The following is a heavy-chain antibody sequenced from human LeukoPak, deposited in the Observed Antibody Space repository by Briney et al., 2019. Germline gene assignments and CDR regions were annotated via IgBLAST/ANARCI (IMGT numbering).Heavy chain of an antibody. CDR3: ARTLRQYSYGYPMPYYYYYMDV. CDR1: GVSISSGSYY. CDR2: IYYSGST. J-gene: IGHJ6*03. D-gene: IGHD5-18*01. Sequence: PSQTLSLTCTVSGVSISSGSYYWSWIRQPAGKGLEWIGYIYYSGSTYYNPSLKSRVTISVDTSKNQFSLKLSSVTAADTAVYYCARTLRQYSYGYPMPYYYYYMDVWGKGTTVTVSS. V-gene: IGHV4-30-4*07.